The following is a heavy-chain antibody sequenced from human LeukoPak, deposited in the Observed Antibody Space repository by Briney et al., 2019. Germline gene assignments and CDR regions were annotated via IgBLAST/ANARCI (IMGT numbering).Heavy chain of an antibody. V-gene: IGHV1-2*02. CDR1: GYTFTDYY. CDR2: INPNSGGT. D-gene: IGHD5-12*01. CDR3: ASVGDSGYDSYYYYYYMDV. J-gene: IGHJ6*03. Sequence: GASVKVSCKASGYTFTDYYMHWVRQAPGQGLEWMGWINPNSGGTNYAQKFQVRVTMTRDTYTSTAYMELRSLRSADTAVYYCASVGDSGYDSYYYYYYMDVWGKGTTVTVSS.